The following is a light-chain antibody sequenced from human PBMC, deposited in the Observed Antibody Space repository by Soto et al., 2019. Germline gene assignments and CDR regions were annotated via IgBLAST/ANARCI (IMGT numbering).Light chain of an antibody. J-gene: IGLJ1*01. CDR2: EGF. V-gene: IGLV2-23*01. CDR1: SSDVGSYNL. CDR3: CSYAGSGTYV. Sequence: QSVLSQPASVSASPGQSITISCTGTSSDVGSYNLVSWYQQHPGKAPKLMTYEGFKRPSGVSNRFSGSKSGNTASLTISGLQAEDEADYSCCSYAGSGTYVFGTGTKLTVL.